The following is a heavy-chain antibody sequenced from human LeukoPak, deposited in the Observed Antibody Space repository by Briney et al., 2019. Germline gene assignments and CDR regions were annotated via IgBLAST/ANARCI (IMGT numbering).Heavy chain of an antibody. CDR2: ISYDGSNK. D-gene: IGHD3-22*01. V-gene: IGHV3-30*04. CDR1: GFTFSSYA. CDR3: ARVEGTYYYDSSGPLDY. J-gene: IGHJ4*02. Sequence: GRSLRLSCAASGFTFSSYAMHWVRQAPGKGLEWVAVISYDGSNKYYADSVKGRFTISRDNSKNTLYLQMNSLRAEDTAVYYCARVEGTYYYDSSGPLDYWGQGTLVTVSS.